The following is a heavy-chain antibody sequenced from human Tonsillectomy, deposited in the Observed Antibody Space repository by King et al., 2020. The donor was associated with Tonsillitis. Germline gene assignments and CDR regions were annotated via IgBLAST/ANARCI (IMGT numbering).Heavy chain of an antibody. Sequence: VQLVESGGGLVKPGGSLRLSCAASGFTFSSYSMHCVRQAPGHGLEWVSSISISSSYIYYADSMKGRFTISRDNAKNSLYLQMNSLRAEDTAVYYCARTYDSSGYYWDFDYWGQGTLVTVSS. CDR3: ARTYDSSGYYWDFDY. J-gene: IGHJ4*02. D-gene: IGHD3-22*01. CDR2: ISISSSYI. V-gene: IGHV3-21*01. CDR1: GFTFSSYS.